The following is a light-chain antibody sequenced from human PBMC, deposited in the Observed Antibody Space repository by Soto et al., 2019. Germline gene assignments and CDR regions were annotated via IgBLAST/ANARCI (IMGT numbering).Light chain of an antibody. J-gene: IGKJ4*01. CDR1: QDISNY. CDR2: DAS. Sequence: DIPMTQSPSSLSASVGDRVTITCQASQDISNYLNWYQQKPGKAPKLLIYDASNLETGVPSRFSGSGAGTDFTFPISSLQPEDIATYYCQQYDNLPLTFGGGTKVEIK. V-gene: IGKV1-33*01. CDR3: QQYDNLPLT.